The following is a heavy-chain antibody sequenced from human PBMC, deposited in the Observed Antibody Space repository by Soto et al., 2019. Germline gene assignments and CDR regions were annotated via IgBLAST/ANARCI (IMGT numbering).Heavy chain of an antibody. J-gene: IGHJ5*02. CDR2: IYYSGST. CDR1: GGSISSGGYY. V-gene: IGHV4-31*11. CDR3: ARGSYYYSSGYYGP. D-gene: IGHD3-22*01. Sequence: QVQLQESGPGLVKPSQTLYLSCAVYGGSISSGGYYWSWIRQHPGKGLEWIGYIYYSGSTYYNPSLKSRVTISVDTSKNQFSLKLSSVTAADAAVYYCARGSYYYSSGYYGPWGQGTLVTVSS.